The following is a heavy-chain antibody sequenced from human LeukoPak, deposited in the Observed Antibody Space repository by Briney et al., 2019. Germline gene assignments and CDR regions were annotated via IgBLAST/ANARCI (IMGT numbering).Heavy chain of an antibody. CDR1: GGSISSGSYY. V-gene: IGHV4-61*02. J-gene: IGHJ4*02. CDR3: ARDPAPGRYYFDY. Sequence: PSETLSLTCTVSGGSISSGSYYWSWIRQPAGKGLEWIGRSYTSGSTTYNPSLKSRVTISVDTSKNQFSLKLSSVTAADTAVYYCARDPAPGRYYFDYWGQGTLVNVSS. CDR2: SYTSGST.